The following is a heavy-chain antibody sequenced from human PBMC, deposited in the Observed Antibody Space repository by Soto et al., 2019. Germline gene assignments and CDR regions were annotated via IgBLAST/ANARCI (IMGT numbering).Heavy chain of an antibody. V-gene: IGHV2-5*02. Sequence: SGPTLVNPTQTVTLTCTFSGFSLSTSGVGVGWIRQPPGKALEWLALVYWDDGNRYSPSLKSRLTITKDTSKNQVVLTMTNMDPVDTGTYYCAHTPADTAVAGTTEYFQHWGQGTLVTVSS. J-gene: IGHJ1*01. D-gene: IGHD6-19*01. CDR1: GFSLSTSGVG. CDR3: AHTPADTAVAGTTEYFQH. CDR2: VYWDDGN.